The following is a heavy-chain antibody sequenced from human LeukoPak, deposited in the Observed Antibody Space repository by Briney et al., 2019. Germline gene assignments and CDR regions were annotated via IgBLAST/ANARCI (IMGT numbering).Heavy chain of an antibody. V-gene: IGHV3-23*01. J-gene: IGHJ4*02. CDR2: LVGSGDAT. CDR3: AKEDAVSGGYFDY. D-gene: IGHD3-16*01. Sequence: PGGSLRLSCVTSGFTFRSYGMGWVRQAPGKGLEWVSALVGSGDATYNADSVKGRFTISRDNSKNTQYLQMNSLRVEDTGVYFCAKEDAVSGGYFDYWGQGTLVTVSS. CDR1: GFTFRSYG.